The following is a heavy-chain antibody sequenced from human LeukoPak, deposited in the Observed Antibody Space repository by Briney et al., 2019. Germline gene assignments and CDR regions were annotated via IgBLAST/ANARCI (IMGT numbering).Heavy chain of an antibody. J-gene: IGHJ4*02. CDR2: MRGPGAST. D-gene: IGHD6-13*01. CDR1: GFTFSSST. V-gene: IGHV3-23*01. Sequence: TGGSLRLSCAASGFTFSSSTMTWVRQAPGKGLEWVSTMRGPGASTYYPDSVKGRFTISRDNSKNTLYLQMNSLRAEDTAIYYCAKGKYASSQPLDCWGQGTPVTVSS. CDR3: AKGKYASSQPLDC.